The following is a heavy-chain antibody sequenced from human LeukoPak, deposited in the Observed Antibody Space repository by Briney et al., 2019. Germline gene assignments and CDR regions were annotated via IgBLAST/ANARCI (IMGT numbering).Heavy chain of an antibody. Sequence: SETLSITCAVSGGSISSGGYSWSWIRQPPGKGLAWLGYIYHSGSTYYNPSLKSRVTISVDRSKNQFSLKLSSVTAADTAVYYCARGRCTSTSCFAGDYGMDVWGQGTTVTVSS. CDR3: ARGRCTSTSCFAGDYGMDV. CDR2: IYHSGST. V-gene: IGHV4-30-2*01. J-gene: IGHJ6*02. D-gene: IGHD2-2*01. CDR1: GGSISSGGYS.